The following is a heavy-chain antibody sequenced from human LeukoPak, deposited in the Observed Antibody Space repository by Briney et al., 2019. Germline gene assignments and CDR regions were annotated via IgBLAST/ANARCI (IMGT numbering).Heavy chain of an antibody. CDR3: ARAFLLYSSSWYRGSYFDY. Sequence: PSETLSLTCAVYGGSFSGYYWSWIRQPPGKGLEWIGEINHSGSTNYNPSLKSRVTISVDTSKNRFSLKLSSVTAADTAVYYCARAFLLYSSSWYRGSYFDYWGQGTLVTVSS. J-gene: IGHJ4*02. CDR2: INHSGST. CDR1: GGSFSGYY. V-gene: IGHV4-34*01. D-gene: IGHD6-13*01.